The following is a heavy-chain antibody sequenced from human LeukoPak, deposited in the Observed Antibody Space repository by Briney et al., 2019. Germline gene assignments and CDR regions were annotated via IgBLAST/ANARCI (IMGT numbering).Heavy chain of an antibody. CDR1: GFTVSSNY. V-gene: IGHV3-53*01. J-gene: IGHJ4*02. D-gene: IGHD2-2*01. Sequence: GGSLRLSCAASGFTVSSNYMSWVRQAPGKGLEWVSVIYSGGSTYYADSVKGRFTISRDNSKNTLYLQMNSLRAEDTAVYYCAASSSSKQSPFDYWGQGTLVTVSS. CDR3: AASSSSKQSPFDY. CDR2: IYSGGST.